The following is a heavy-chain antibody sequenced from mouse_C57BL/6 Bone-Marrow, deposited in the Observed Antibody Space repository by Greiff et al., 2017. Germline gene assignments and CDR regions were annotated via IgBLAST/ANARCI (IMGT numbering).Heavy chain of an antibody. CDR3: ARRGDDYYAMDY. CDR1: GFTFSSYG. V-gene: IGHV5-6*01. J-gene: IGHJ4*01. Sequence: EVQVVESGGDLVKPGGSLKLSCAASGFTFSSYGMSWVRQTPDKRLEWVATISSGGSYTYYPDSVKGRFTISRDNARNTLYLQMSSLKSEDTDMYYCARRGDDYYAMDYWGQGTSVTVSS. CDR2: ISSGGSYT.